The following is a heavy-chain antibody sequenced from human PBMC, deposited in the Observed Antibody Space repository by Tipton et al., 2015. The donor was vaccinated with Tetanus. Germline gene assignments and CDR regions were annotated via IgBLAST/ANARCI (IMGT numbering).Heavy chain of an antibody. J-gene: IGHJ4*02. D-gene: IGHD3-9*01. V-gene: IGHV4-34*01. CDR3: ARGYNGYDILTAYPHYFDS. CDR1: GGSFSGYY. CDR2: IHPSGST. Sequence: TLSLTCAIYGGSFSGYYCSWIRQPPGRGLEWIGEIHPSGSTNYNPSLRSRVTLSQDTSKSQFSLKLSSVTAADTAVYYCARGYNGYDILTAYPHYFDSWGQGTLVTVSS.